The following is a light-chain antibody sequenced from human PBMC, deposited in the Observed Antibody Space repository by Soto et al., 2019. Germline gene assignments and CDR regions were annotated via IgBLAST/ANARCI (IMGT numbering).Light chain of an antibody. CDR3: QQSYSNPLT. CDR1: QSISSY. J-gene: IGKJ4*01. Sequence: DIQMTQSPSSLSASVGDRVTITCQASQSISSYLIWYQHKPGEAPKLLIYGASSLYSGVPSRFSGSGSGTEFTLTINSLQPEDFATYYCQQSYSNPLTFGGGTKVEIK. CDR2: GAS. V-gene: IGKV1-39*01.